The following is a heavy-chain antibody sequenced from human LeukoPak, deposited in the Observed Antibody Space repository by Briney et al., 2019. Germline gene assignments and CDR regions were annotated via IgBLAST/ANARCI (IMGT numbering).Heavy chain of an antibody. CDR3: AKDLYSGSYYVWDFDY. J-gene: IGHJ4*02. CDR2: ISYDGSNK. Sequence: GGSLRLSCAASGFTFSSYGMHWVRQAPGKGLEWVAVISYDGSNKYYADSVKGRFTISRDNSKNTLYLQMNSLRAEDTAVYYCAKDLYSGSYYVWDFDYWGQGTLVTVSS. CDR1: GFTFSSYG. V-gene: IGHV3-30*18. D-gene: IGHD1-26*01.